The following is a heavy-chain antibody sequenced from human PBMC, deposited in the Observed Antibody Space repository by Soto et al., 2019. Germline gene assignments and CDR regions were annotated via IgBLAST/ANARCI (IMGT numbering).Heavy chain of an antibody. CDR2: ISGSGGST. CDR1: GFTFSMFA. Sequence: GGSLRLSCVGSGFTFSMFAMSWVRQAPGKGLEWISSISGSGGSTYYADSVKGRFTVSRDNSKTTVFLQMNSLRTEDTAVYYCAKDGCPDGICYVRDHWFDPWGQGAQVTVSS. J-gene: IGHJ5*02. V-gene: IGHV3-23*01. D-gene: IGHD2-8*01. CDR3: AKDGCPDGICYVRDHWFDP.